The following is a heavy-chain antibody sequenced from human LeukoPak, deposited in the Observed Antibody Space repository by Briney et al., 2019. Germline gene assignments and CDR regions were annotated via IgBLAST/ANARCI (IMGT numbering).Heavy chain of an antibody. CDR3: ARGSINSGYGGLDY. J-gene: IGHJ4*02. Sequence: SQTLSLTCTVSGGSISSGSYYWSWIRQPAGKGLEWIGRIYTSGSTNYNPSLKSRVTISVDASKNQFSLKLSSVTAADTAVYYCARGSINSGYGGLDYWGQGTPVTVSS. D-gene: IGHD5-12*01. CDR2: IYTSGST. CDR1: GGSISSGSYY. V-gene: IGHV4-61*02.